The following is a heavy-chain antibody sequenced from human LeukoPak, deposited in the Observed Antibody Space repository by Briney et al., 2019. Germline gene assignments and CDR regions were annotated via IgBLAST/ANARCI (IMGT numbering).Heavy chain of an antibody. V-gene: IGHV4-38-2*02. Sequence: SETLSLTCTVSGYSINSAFYWGWIRVPPGKGLEWIGSVFHRGTTYYNSSLKSRVNISIDTSKNQFSLKLNSLTAEDTAMYYCARDWNRYPYWGQGALVTVSS. J-gene: IGHJ4*02. CDR2: VFHRGTT. CDR3: ARDWNRYPY. D-gene: IGHD3-16*02. CDR1: GYSINSAFY.